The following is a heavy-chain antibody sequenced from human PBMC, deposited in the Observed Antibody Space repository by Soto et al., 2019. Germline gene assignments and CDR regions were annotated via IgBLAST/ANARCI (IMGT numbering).Heavy chain of an antibody. CDR2: IIPLFGTA. CDR3: AITVLAAAGTPLDY. Sequence: QVQLVQSGAEVKKPGSSVKVSCKASGGTFSSYAISWVRQAPGQGLEWMGGIIPLFGTAHYAQKFQGRVTITADESTSTAYIELLSLISEDTAVYYCAITVLAAAGTPLDYGGQGTLVTVSS. D-gene: IGHD6-13*01. V-gene: IGHV1-69*01. CDR1: GGTFSSYA. J-gene: IGHJ4*02.